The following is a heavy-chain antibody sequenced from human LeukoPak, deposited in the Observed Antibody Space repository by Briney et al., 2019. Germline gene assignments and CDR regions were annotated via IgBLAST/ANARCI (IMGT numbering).Heavy chain of an antibody. Sequence: GGTLRLSCAASGFTFDEYAMHWVRQAPGKGLEWVSGISWNIGLIDYADSVKGRFTISRDNAKNSLFLQMNSLKAEDTAFYYCAKVGIFGLVTYYFDYWGQGTLVTVSS. CDR2: ISWNIGLI. CDR1: GFTFDEYA. V-gene: IGHV3-9*01. J-gene: IGHJ4*02. CDR3: AKVGIFGLVTYYFDY. D-gene: IGHD3/OR15-3a*01.